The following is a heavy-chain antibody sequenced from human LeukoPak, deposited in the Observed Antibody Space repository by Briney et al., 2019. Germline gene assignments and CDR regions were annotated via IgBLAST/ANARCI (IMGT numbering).Heavy chain of an antibody. CDR1: GYTFTDYY. J-gene: IGHJ3*02. V-gene: IGHV1-2*02. Sequence: GASVKVSCKASGYTFTDYYIHWVRQAPGQGLEWMGWINPKNGGTNYPQKFQGRVTMTRDRSISTAYMELSRLRSDDTAVYYCVRGVYYDSSVGAFDIWGQGTMVTVSS. CDR3: VRGVYYDSSVGAFDI. CDR2: INPKNGGT. D-gene: IGHD3-22*01.